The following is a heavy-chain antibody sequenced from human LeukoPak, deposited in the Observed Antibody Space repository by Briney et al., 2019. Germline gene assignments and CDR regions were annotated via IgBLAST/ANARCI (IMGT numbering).Heavy chain of an antibody. D-gene: IGHD3-10*01. J-gene: IGHJ6*03. Sequence: GASVKVSCKASGYTFTSYDINWVRQATGQGLEWMGWMNPNSGNTGYAQKFQGRVTMTRNTSISTAYMELSSLRSEDTAVYYCARAGITMVRGVGYYYYYMDVWGKGTTVTISS. CDR1: GYTFTSYD. V-gene: IGHV1-8*01. CDR3: ARAGITMVRGVGYYYYYMDV. CDR2: MNPNSGNT.